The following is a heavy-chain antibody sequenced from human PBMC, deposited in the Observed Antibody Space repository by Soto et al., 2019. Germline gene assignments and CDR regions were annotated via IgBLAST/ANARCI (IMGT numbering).Heavy chain of an antibody. D-gene: IGHD4-17*01. CDR1: GYTFTSYD. V-gene: IGHV1-8*01. CDR3: ARTLYGDNVAY. CDR2: MNPNSGNT. J-gene: IGHJ4*02. Sequence: QVQLVQSGAEVKKPGAAVKVSCKASGYTFTSYDINWVRQATGQGLEWMGWMNPNSGNTASAQKCQGRVIMTRNTSISTAYRELSSLRSEDTAVYYCARTLYGDNVAYWGQAKRVTVSS.